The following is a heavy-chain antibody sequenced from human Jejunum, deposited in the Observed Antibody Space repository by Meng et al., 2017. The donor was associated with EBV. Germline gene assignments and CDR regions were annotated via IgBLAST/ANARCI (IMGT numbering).Heavy chain of an antibody. CDR3: AKDLRGTTDLGY. V-gene: IGHV3-23*04. J-gene: IGHJ4*02. CDR1: GFTFSIYA. D-gene: IGHD2/OR15-2a*01. CDR2: IGGRDDNT. Sequence: EVQLVESGGGLVQPGGSLRLSCAASGFTFSIYAMSWVRQAPGKGLEWLSVIGGRDDNTYYADSVKGRFTISRDNSKNTLYLQMNSLRAEDTAVYYCAKDLRGTTDLGYWGQGPLGTVVS.